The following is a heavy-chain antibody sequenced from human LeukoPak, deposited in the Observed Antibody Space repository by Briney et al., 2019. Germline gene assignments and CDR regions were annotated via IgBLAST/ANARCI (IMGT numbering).Heavy chain of an antibody. CDR1: GGSISSYY. CDR3: ARDYMVRGYYYGMDV. J-gene: IGHJ6*02. V-gene: IGHV4-59*01. Sequence: SETLSLTCTVSGGSISSYYWSWIRQPPGKGLEWIGYIYYSGSTNYNLSLKSRVTISVDTSKNQFSLKLSSVTAADTAVYYCARDYMVRGYYYGMDVWGQGTTVTVSS. D-gene: IGHD3-10*01. CDR2: IYYSGST.